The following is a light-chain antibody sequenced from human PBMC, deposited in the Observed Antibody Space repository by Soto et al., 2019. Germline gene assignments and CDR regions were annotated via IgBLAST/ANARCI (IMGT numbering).Light chain of an antibody. CDR1: QDIRSS. J-gene: IGKJ4*01. CDR2: TVS. CDR3: QQFNSSPFT. V-gene: IGKV1-9*01. Sequence: DIQLTQSPSFLSASVGDRLTITCRASQDIRSSLAWYQQKPGKAPNLLIYTVSTLQSGVPSRFSGSRSGTEFTLTSSSLQPEDFATYSGQQFNSSPFTFGGGTKVEI.